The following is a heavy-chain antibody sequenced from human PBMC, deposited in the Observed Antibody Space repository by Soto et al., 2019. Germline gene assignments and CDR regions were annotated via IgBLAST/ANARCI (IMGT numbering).Heavy chain of an antibody. Sequence: PGESLKISCKGSGYSFTSYWISWVRQMPGKGLEWMGRIDPSDSYTNYSPSFQGHVTISADKSISTAYLQWSSLKASDTAMYYCARRRADSSSFDYWGQGTLVTVSS. CDR2: IDPSDSYT. CDR3: ARRRADSSSFDY. J-gene: IGHJ4*02. CDR1: GYSFTSYW. D-gene: IGHD6-13*01. V-gene: IGHV5-10-1*01.